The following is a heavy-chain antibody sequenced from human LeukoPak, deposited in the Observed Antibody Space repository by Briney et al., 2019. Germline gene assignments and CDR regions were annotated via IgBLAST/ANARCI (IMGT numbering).Heavy chain of an antibody. J-gene: IGHJ4*02. Sequence: PSETLSLTCAVYGGSFSGYYWSWIRQPPGKGLEWIGEINHSGSTNYNPSLKSRVTISVDTSKNQFSLKLSSVTAADTAVYYCARRPVVRWLQYRDWGQGTLVTVSS. V-gene: IGHV4-34*01. CDR3: ARRPVVRWLQYRD. CDR2: INHSGST. CDR1: GGSFSGYY. D-gene: IGHD5-24*01.